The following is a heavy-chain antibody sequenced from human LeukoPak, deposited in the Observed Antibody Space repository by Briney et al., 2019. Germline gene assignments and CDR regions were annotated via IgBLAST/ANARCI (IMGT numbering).Heavy chain of an antibody. D-gene: IGHD7-27*01. CDR1: GYSIGRSYL. Sequence: SETLSLTCTVSGYSIGRSYLWGWVRYPPGKAPEWIGSTSHDGSSYQNPSLKSRVSISMDTSKNQFSLRMTSLTAADTAVYYCVRGELGDFDNWGQGILVTVSS. V-gene: IGHV4-38-2*02. CDR3: VRGELGDFDN. CDR2: TSHDGSS. J-gene: IGHJ4*02.